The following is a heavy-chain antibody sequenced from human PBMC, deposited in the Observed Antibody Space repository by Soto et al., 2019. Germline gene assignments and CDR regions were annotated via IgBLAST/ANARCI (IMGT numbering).Heavy chain of an antibody. J-gene: IGHJ5*02. CDR2: IYYSGST. Sequence: QVQLQESGPGLVKPSQTLSLTCTVSGGSISSGDYYWSWIRQHPGKGLEWIGYIYYSGSTYYNPSLKSRVTISVHTSKYQFSLKLSSVTAADTAVYYSARENSIAAAGTNNWFDPWGQGTLVTVSS. D-gene: IGHD6-13*01. CDR1: GGSISSGDYY. CDR3: ARENSIAAAGTNNWFDP. V-gene: IGHV4-31*03.